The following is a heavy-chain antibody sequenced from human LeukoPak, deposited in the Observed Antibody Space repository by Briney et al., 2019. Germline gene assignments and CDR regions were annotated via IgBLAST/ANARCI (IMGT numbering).Heavy chain of an antibody. CDR1: GGSISSSSYY. CDR2: IYYTGST. D-gene: IGHD3-22*01. CDR3: ASIDDSSGYYIDLDY. Sequence: PSETLSLTCTVSGGSISSSSYYWGWIRQPPGKGLEWIGNIYYTGSTYYNPSLKSRVTISVDTSKNQFSLKLSSVTAADTAVYYCASIDDSSGYYIDLDYWGQGTLVTVSP. V-gene: IGHV4-39*01. J-gene: IGHJ4*02.